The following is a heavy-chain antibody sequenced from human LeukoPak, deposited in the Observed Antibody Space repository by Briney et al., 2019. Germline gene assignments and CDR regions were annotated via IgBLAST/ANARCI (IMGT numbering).Heavy chain of an antibody. V-gene: IGHV1-46*01. CDR2: INPSGGST. D-gene: IGHD3-9*01. J-gene: IGHJ6*04. Sequence: ASVKVSCKASGYTFTSYYMHWVRQAPGQGLEWMGIINPSGGSTSYAQKFQGRVTMTRDTSTSTVYMELSSLRAEDTAVYYCARDELRYFDWLFPMDVWGKGTTVTVSS. CDR3: ARDELRYFDWLFPMDV. CDR1: GYTFTSYY.